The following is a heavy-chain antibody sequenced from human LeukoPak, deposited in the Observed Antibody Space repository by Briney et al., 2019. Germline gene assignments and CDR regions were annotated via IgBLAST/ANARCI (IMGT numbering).Heavy chain of an antibody. V-gene: IGHV4-30-2*01. CDR1: GGSISSGGYS. CDR3: ACTGWLPCK. J-gene: IGHJ4*02. Sequence: PSETLSLTCAVSGGSISSGGYSWSWIRQPPGKGLEWIGYIYHSGSTYYNPSLKSRVTISVDRSKNQFSLKLSSVTAADTAVYYCACTGWLPCKWGQGTLVTVSS. CDR2: IYHSGST. D-gene: IGHD5-12*01.